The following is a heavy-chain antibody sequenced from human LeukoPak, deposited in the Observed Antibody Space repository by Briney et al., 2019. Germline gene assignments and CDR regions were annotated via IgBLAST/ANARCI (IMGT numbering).Heavy chain of an antibody. J-gene: IGHJ4*02. CDR3: ARVPERTFGGIFAY. Sequence: SETLSLTCAVYGGSFSGYYWGWIRQPPGKGLEWIGSIYYIGSTFYNPSLKSRVTISVDTSKNQFSLKLSSVTAADTALYYCARVPERTFGGIFAYWGQGTLVTVSS. CDR1: GGSFSGYY. CDR2: IYYIGST. D-gene: IGHD3-16*02. V-gene: IGHV4-34*01.